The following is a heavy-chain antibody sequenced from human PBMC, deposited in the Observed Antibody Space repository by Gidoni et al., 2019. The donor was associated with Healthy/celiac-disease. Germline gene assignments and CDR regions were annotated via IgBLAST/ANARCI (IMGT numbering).Heavy chain of an antibody. CDR2: INHSGST. J-gene: IGHJ4*02. CDR3: ARVGRDYYDFWSGYPYYFDY. Sequence: QVQLQQWGAGLLKPSETLSLTCAVYGGSFSGYYWSWIRQPPGKGLEWIGEINHSGSTNYNPSLKSRVTISVDTSKNQFALKLSSVTAADTAVYYCARVGRDYYDFWSGYPYYFDYWGQGTLVTVSS. V-gene: IGHV4-34*01. CDR1: GGSFSGYY. D-gene: IGHD3-3*01.